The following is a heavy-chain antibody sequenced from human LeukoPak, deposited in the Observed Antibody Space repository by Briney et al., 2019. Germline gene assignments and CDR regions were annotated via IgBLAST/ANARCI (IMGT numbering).Heavy chain of an antibody. V-gene: IGHV3-66*01. CDR3: ARDSNYAFDY. CDR2: IYSGEST. Sequence: GGSLRLSCAVSGFTVSSNYMSWVRQAPGKGLEWVSVIYSGESTYYAHSVSGRVAISRHNSKNTLYLQMTSLRAEDTAVYYCARDSNYAFDYWGQGTLVTVSS. D-gene: IGHD4-11*01. CDR1: GFTVSSNY. J-gene: IGHJ4*02.